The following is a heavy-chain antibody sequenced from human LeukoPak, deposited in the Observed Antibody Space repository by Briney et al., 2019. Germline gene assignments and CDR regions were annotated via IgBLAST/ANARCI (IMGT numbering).Heavy chain of an antibody. CDR2: ISSSSSTI. Sequence: GGSLRLSCAASGFTFSSYSMNWVRQAPGKGLVWVSYISSSSSTIYYADSVKGRFTISRDNAKNSLYLQMNSLRAEDTAVYYCARDGGYCSSTNCYLGVWGQGTMVTVSS. J-gene: IGHJ3*01. D-gene: IGHD2-2*01. CDR1: GFTFSSYS. CDR3: ARDGGYCSSTNCYLGV. V-gene: IGHV3-48*01.